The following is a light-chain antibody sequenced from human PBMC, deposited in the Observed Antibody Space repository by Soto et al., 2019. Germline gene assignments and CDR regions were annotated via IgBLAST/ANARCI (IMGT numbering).Light chain of an antibody. CDR3: SSYTSSHTWV. V-gene: IGLV2-14*01. J-gene: IGLJ3*02. Sequence: QSVLTQPASVSGSPGQSITVSCTGTSSDVGGYNYVSWYQQYPGKAPKVMIYEVSNRPARVSNRFSGSKSGNTASLTISGLQAEDEADYYCSSYTSSHTWVFGGGTKLTVL. CDR2: EVS. CDR1: SSDVGGYNY.